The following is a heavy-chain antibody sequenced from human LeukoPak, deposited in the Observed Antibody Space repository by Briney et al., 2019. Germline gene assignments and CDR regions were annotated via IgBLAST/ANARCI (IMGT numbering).Heavy chain of an antibody. CDR2: ISSSSSTI. J-gene: IGHJ6*03. CDR1: GFTFSSYS. D-gene: IGHD1-20*01. Sequence: GGSLRLSCAASGFTFSSYSKNWVRQAPGKGLEWVSYISSSSSTIYYADSVKGRFTISRDNAKNSLYLQMNSLRAEDTAVYYCARDREFITGTYYYYYMDVWGKGTTVTVSS. CDR3: ARDREFITGTYYYYYMDV. V-gene: IGHV3-48*04.